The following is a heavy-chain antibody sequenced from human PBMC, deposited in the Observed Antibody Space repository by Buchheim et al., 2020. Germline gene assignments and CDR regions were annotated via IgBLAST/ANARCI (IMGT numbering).Heavy chain of an antibody. V-gene: IGHV3-30*18. D-gene: IGHD4/OR15-4a*01. J-gene: IGHJ6*02. CDR3: AHDRRYCSGSNCPPDFYGLDV. CDR2: ISHDGNKV. CDR1: GFTFSRHG. Sequence: QAQLVESGGGVVQPGTSLRLSCAASGFTFSRHGMHWVRQPPGKRLEWVAGISHDGNKVYYRDSVKGRLTISRDNSKNTLYLQLSSLTPEDTGEYYCAHDRRYCSGSNCPPDFYGLDVWGPGT.